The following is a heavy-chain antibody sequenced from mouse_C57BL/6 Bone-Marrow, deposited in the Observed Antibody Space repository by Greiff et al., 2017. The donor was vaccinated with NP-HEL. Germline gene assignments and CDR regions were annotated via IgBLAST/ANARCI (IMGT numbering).Heavy chain of an antibody. CDR1: GFTFSSYG. V-gene: IGHV5-6*01. D-gene: IGHD2-2*01. J-gene: IGHJ4*01. CDR3: ARPIYYGYESLMDY. Sequence: EVHLVESGGDLVKPGGSLKLSCAASGFTFSSYGMSWVRQTPDKRLEWVATISSGGSYTYYPESVKGRFTISRDNAKNTLYLQMSSLKSEDTAMYYCARPIYYGYESLMDYWGQGTSVTVSS. CDR2: ISSGGSYT.